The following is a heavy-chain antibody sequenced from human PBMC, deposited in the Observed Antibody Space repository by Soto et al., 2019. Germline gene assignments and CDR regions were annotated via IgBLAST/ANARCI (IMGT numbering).Heavy chain of an antibody. Sequence: QVQLVQSGAEVKKPGSSVKVSCKASGGTFSSYAISWVRQAPGQGLEWMGGIIPIFGTANYAQKFQGRVTITADEYTSTAYMELSSLRSEDTAVYYCARDSHQYYYDSSGYYYYFDYWGQGTLVTVSS. CDR1: GGTFSSYA. V-gene: IGHV1-69*01. J-gene: IGHJ4*02. CDR2: IIPIFGTA. CDR3: ARDSHQYYYDSSGYYYYFDY. D-gene: IGHD3-22*01.